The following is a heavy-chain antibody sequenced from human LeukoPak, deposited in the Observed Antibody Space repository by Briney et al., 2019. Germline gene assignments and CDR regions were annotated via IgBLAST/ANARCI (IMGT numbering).Heavy chain of an antibody. CDR1: GYTFTSYA. Sequence: ASVKVSCKASGYTFTSYAMHWVRQAPGQRLEWMGWINAGNGNTKYSQKFQGRVTITRDTSAGTAYMELSSLRSEDTAVYYCARGWIFGVVISAFDIRGQGTMVTVSS. CDR3: ARGWIFGVVISAFDI. V-gene: IGHV1-3*01. D-gene: IGHD3-3*01. CDR2: INAGNGNT. J-gene: IGHJ3*02.